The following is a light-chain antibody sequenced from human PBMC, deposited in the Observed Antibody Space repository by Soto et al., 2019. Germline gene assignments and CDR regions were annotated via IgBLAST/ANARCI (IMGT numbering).Light chain of an antibody. CDR2: EVS. CDR1: SSDVGGYNY. J-gene: IGLJ1*01. CDR3: SSYTSNSTLDV. V-gene: IGLV2-14*01. Sequence: QSALTQPASVSGSPGQSITISCTGTSSDVGGYNYVSWYQQHPGKAPKLMIYEVSNRPSGVSNRFSGSKSGNTASLTISGPQAESEAHYYCSSYTSNSTLDVFGTGTKLTVL.